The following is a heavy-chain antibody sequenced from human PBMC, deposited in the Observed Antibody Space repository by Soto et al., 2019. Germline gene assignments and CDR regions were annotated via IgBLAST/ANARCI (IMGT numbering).Heavy chain of an antibody. CDR1: GFTFGSYA. CDR2: ISSSGSTI. V-gene: IGHV3-48*04. CDR3: ARGSSGSYWHRRYGGMDV. D-gene: IGHD1-26*01. Sequence: PGGSLRLSCAASGFTFGSYAMTWVRQAPEKGLEWVSYISSSGSTIYYADSVKGRFTISRDNAKNSLYLQMNSLRAEDPAVYSCARGSSGSYWHRRYGGMDVWGQGTTVTVSS. J-gene: IGHJ6*02.